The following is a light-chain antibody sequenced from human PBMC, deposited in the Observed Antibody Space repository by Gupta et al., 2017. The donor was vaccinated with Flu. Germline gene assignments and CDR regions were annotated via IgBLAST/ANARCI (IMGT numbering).Light chain of an antibody. CDR2: GAS. CDR1: QSVSSSF. Sequence: LSCRASQSVSSSFLTWYQQKPGQAPRLLIYGASTRATGIPDRFSGSGSGTDFTLTISRLEPEDFAVYYCQQYGTSPLTFGGGTKVEIK. CDR3: QQYGTSPLT. V-gene: IGKV3-20*01. J-gene: IGKJ4*01.